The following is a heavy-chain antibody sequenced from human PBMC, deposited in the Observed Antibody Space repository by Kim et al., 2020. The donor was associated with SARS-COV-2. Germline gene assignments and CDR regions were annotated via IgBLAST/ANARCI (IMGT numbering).Heavy chain of an antibody. CDR3: ARETFYYDSSNYRSTSFDI. CDR1: GFTFRSYE. CDR2: ISSSGSTI. D-gene: IGHD3-22*01. Sequence: GGSLRLSCAASGFTFRSYEMNWVRQAPRKGLEWVSYISSSGSTIYYADSVKGRFTISRDNAKNSLYLQMDSLRAEDTAVYYCARETFYYDSSNYRSTSFDIWGQGTMVTVSS. V-gene: IGHV3-48*03. J-gene: IGHJ3*02.